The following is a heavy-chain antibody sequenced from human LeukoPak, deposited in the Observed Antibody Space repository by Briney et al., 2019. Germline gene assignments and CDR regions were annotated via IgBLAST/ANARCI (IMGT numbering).Heavy chain of an antibody. V-gene: IGHV3-23*01. CDR1: GFTFSSYA. D-gene: IGHD3-22*01. J-gene: IGHJ4*02. Sequence: PGGSLRLSCAASGFTFSSYAMSWVRQAPGKGLEWVSAISGSGGSTYYADSVKGRFTISRDNSKNTLYLQMNSLRAEDTAVYYCAKDHFELGYYYDSRFDYWGQGTLVTVSS. CDR3: AKDHFELGYYYDSRFDY. CDR2: ISGSGGST.